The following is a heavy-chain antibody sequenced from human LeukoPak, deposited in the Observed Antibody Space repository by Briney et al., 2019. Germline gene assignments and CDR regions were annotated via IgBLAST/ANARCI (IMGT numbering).Heavy chain of an antibody. CDR1: GFSVSNND. CDR3: ARAFQYGSGSYPHSL. Sequence: GGSLRLSCAAFGFSVSNNDMTWVRQAPGKGLEWVSVLYSGGGTHYADSVKGRSTISRDNFKNTLYLQMNSLRVDDTAVYYCARAFQYGSGSYPHSLWGQGTLVTVSS. D-gene: IGHD3-10*01. J-gene: IGHJ4*02. V-gene: IGHV3-66*01. CDR2: LYSGGGT.